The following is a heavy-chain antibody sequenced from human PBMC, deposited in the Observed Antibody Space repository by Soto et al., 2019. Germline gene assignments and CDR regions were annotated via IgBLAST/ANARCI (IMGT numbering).Heavy chain of an antibody. CDR2: ISDSGTT. J-gene: IGHJ5*02. Sequence: SETLSLTCTVFCGSIDSYYWSWIRQAPGKGLEWIGHISDSGTTNYNPSLGSRVTISVDTSRNLFSLKLSSITAADTAVYFCARDRWTSRANWFDPWGPGTLVTVSS. CDR3: ARDRWTSRANWFDP. D-gene: IGHD3-16*02. CDR1: CGSIDSYY. V-gene: IGHV4-59*12.